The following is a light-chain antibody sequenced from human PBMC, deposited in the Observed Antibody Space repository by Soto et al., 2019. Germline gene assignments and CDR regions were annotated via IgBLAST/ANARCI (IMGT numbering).Light chain of an antibody. CDR3: TQLKIYSIS. J-gene: IGKJ5*01. CDR2: AAS. CDR1: QGISSY. V-gene: IGKV1-9*01. Sequence: DIQLTQSPSFLSASVGDRVTITCRASQGISSYLAWYQQKPGKAPKLLIYAASTLQSGFPSRFSGSRSGTEFTVTSSCLQPEVCASDECTQLKIYSISFGIETRVEI.